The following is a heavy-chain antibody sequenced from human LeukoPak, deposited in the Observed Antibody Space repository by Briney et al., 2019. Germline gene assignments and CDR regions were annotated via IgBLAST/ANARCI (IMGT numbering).Heavy chain of an antibody. CDR2: VFHSGST. J-gene: IGHJ4*02. D-gene: IGHD6-19*01. V-gene: IGHV4-4*02. CDR3: ARDLAVAGTNYFDF. Sequence: SGTLSLTCSVSGDYISSNEWWSWVRQPPGKGLEWIGEVFHSGSTNFNPSLKSRVTISIDKSKNQFSLEVTSVTAADTAIYYCARDLAVAGTNYFDFWGQGVLVTVSS. CDR1: GDYISSNEW.